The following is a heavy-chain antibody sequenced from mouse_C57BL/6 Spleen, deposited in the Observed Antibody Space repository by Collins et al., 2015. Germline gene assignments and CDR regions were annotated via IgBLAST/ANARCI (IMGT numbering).Heavy chain of an antibody. J-gene: IGHJ2*01. Sequence: EVQLQQSGPELVKPGASVKISCKASGYTFTDYYMNWVKQSHGKSLEWIGDINPNNGGTSYNQKFKGKATLTVDKSSSTAYMELRSLTSEDSAVYYCARGPYYGSFLDYWGQGTTLTVSS. V-gene: IGHV1-26*01. CDR1: GYTFTDYY. CDR3: ARGPYYGSFLDY. CDR2: INPNNGGT. D-gene: IGHD1-1*01.